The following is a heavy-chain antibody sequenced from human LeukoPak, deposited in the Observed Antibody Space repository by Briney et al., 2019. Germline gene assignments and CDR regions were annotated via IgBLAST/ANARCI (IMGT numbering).Heavy chain of an antibody. V-gene: IGHV3-15*01. J-gene: IGHJ4*02. CDR2: IKSKTDGGTT. D-gene: IGHD3-10*01. CDR1: GFTFSNYA. Sequence: GGSLRLSCVVSGFTFSNYAMNWVRQAAGRGLEWIGRIKSKTDGGTTDYAAPVKGRFTISRDDSKSTLYLQMNSLKAEDTAVYYCEVIWFGELSLNYWGQGTLVTVSS. CDR3: EVIWFGELSLNY.